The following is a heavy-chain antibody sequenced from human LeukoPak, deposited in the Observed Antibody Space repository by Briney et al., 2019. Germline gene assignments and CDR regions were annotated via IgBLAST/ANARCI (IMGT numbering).Heavy chain of an antibody. CDR3: AKDGSSVIGRYFDY. D-gene: IGHD3-22*01. CDR2: ISGSGGST. Sequence: GGSQRLSCAASGFTFSSYAMSWVRQAPGKGLEWVSAISGSGGSTYYADSVKGRFTISRDNSKNTLYLQMNSLRAEDTAVYYCAKDGSSVIGRYFDYWGQGTLVTVSS. CDR1: GFTFSSYA. V-gene: IGHV3-23*01. J-gene: IGHJ4*02.